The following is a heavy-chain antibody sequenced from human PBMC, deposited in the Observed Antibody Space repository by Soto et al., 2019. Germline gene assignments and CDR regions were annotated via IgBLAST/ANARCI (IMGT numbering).Heavy chain of an antibody. D-gene: IGHD3-3*01. Sequence: QVQLQESGPGLVKPSETLSLTCTVSGDSVSSAGYHWSWIRQPPGKGLEWIGYIYYSGITNYNPSLKSRVTISLDTSKNQFSLRLTSVTAADTAVYYCAREGLTNFRVAKGFDSWGQGTLVTVSS. V-gene: IGHV4-61*08. CDR1: GDSVSSAGYH. CDR3: AREGLTNFRVAKGFDS. J-gene: IGHJ4*02. CDR2: IYYSGIT.